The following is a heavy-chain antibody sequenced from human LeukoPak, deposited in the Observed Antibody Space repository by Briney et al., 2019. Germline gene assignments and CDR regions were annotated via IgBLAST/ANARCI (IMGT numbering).Heavy chain of an antibody. CDR3: ARDPTTVTPGY. CDR2: IRYDGSYK. Sequence: GGSLRLSCAASGFTFSSYVMHWVRQAPGKGLEWVAFIRYDGSYKYYADSVKGRFTISRDNSKNTLYLQMNSLRAEDTAVYYCARDPTTVTPGYWGQGTLVTVSS. V-gene: IGHV3-30*02. J-gene: IGHJ4*02. D-gene: IGHD4-17*01. CDR1: GFTFSSYV.